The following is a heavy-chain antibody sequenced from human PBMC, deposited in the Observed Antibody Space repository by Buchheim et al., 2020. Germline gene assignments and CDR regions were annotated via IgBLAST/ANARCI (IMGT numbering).Heavy chain of an antibody. Sequence: EEQLVESGGGLVQPGGCLRLSCAASGFTFSSYSMNWVRQAPGKGLEWVSYISSTGRDMYYADSVKGRFTVSRDNAENSLYLQMNGLTAGDAAVYYCERDLYGYCAVDVWGQGTT. CDR2: ISSTGRDM. J-gene: IGHJ6*02. CDR3: ERDLYGYCAVDV. D-gene: IGHD2-2*02. CDR1: GFTFSSYS. V-gene: IGHV3-48*01.